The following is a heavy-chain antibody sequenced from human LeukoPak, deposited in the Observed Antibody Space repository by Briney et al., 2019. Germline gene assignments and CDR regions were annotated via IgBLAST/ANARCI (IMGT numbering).Heavy chain of an antibody. CDR3: ARHHIFCTSATCYFDY. V-gene: IGHV3-7*03. J-gene: IGHJ4*02. CDR1: GFTFSTYW. CDR2: IKEDGSEK. D-gene: IGHD2-2*01. Sequence: GGSLRLSCATSGFTFSTYWMTWVRQAPGKGLHWVANIKEDGSEKFYVDSVKGRFTISRDSAKNSLYLQMDSLSAEDTAVYYCARHHIFCTSATCYFDYWGQGTLVTVSS.